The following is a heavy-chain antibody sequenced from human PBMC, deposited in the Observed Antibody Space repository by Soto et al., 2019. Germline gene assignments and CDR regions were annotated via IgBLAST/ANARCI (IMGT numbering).Heavy chain of an antibody. Sequence: XSVKVSCKASVYTFASYAMHWVRQAPGQSLEWMGWINAGNGNTKYSQKFQGRVTITRDTSASTAYMELSSLRSEDTAVYYCARAKTYDFWSGYAYYFDYWGQGTLVTVSS. CDR3: ARAKTYDFWSGYAYYFDY. J-gene: IGHJ4*02. CDR1: VYTFASYA. V-gene: IGHV1-3*01. D-gene: IGHD3-3*01. CDR2: INAGNGNT.